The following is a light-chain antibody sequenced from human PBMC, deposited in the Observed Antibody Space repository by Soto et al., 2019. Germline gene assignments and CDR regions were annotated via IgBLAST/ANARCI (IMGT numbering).Light chain of an antibody. Sequence: QSALTQPRSESGSPGQSVTISCTGTASDVGGYSYVSWYQQHPGKVPKLIIYDVSKWPSGVPDRFSGSKSGNTASLTISGLQAEDEGDYYCCSYAGSYTFVFGTGTKVTVL. CDR1: ASDVGGYSY. J-gene: IGLJ1*01. CDR3: CSYAGSYTFV. V-gene: IGLV2-11*01. CDR2: DVS.